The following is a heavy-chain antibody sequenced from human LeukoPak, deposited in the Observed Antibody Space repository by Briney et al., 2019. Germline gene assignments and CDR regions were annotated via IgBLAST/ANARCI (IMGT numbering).Heavy chain of an antibody. V-gene: IGHV1-24*01. J-gene: IGHJ5*02. D-gene: IGHD3-10*01. CDR3: ATGVDTMVRGGEYWFDP. Sequence: ASVKVSCKVSGYTLTELSMHWVRQAPGKGLEWMGGLDPEDGETIYAQKFQGRVTMTEDTSTDTACMELSSLRSEDTAVYYCATGVDTMVRGGEYWFDPWGQGTLVTVSS. CDR1: GYTLTELS. CDR2: LDPEDGET.